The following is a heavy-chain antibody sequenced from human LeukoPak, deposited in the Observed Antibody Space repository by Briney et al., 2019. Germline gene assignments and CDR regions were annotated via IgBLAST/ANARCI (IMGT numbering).Heavy chain of an antibody. J-gene: IGHJ6*02. CDR3: AREDPQTTVPEGMDV. Sequence: PSETLSLTCTVSGGSISTYYWSWIRQPPGKGLEWIGYVSYTGNTNYNPALRSRVTISVDTSKNQFSLKLNSVTAADTAVYYCAREDPQTTVPEGMDVWGQGTTVTVSS. V-gene: IGHV4-59*01. CDR1: GGSISTYY. D-gene: IGHD4-17*01. CDR2: VSYTGNT.